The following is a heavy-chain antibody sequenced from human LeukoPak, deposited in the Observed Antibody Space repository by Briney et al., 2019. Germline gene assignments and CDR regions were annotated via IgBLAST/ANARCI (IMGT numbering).Heavy chain of an antibody. CDR1: GGTFSSYD. Sequence: VASVKVSCKASGGTFSSYDINWVRQATGQGLEWMAWMNPNSGNTGYAQKFQGRVTMTRNTSISTAYMELSSLRSEDTAVYYCARGVRRTDCSSTSCYYYYYMDVWGKGTTVTVSS. CDR3: ARGVRRTDCSSTSCYYYYYMDV. CDR2: MNPNSGNT. D-gene: IGHD2-2*01. V-gene: IGHV1-8*02. J-gene: IGHJ6*03.